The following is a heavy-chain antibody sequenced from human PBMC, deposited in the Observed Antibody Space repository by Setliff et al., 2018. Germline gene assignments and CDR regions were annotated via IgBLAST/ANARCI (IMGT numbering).Heavy chain of an antibody. D-gene: IGHD1-26*01. CDR1: GGSISSGSYF. Sequence: PSETLSLTCTVSGGSISSGSYFWSWIRQPPGKGLEWIAYIYHSGSAYYNPSLKSRVTMSVDTSKNQCSLHLTSVTAADTAVYYCAREVGTSTSSDAFDVWGQGMMVTVSS. CDR3: AREVGTSTSSDAFDV. CDR2: IYHSGSA. V-gene: IGHV4-30-4*08. J-gene: IGHJ3*01.